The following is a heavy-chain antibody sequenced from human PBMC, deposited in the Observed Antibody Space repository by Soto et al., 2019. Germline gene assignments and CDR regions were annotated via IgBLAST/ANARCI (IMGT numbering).Heavy chain of an antibody. CDR2: IYYSGST. D-gene: IGHD3-9*01. CDR3: ARDMKTGWFDP. CDR1: GGSISSGGYY. V-gene: IGHV4-31*03. Sequence: TSETLSLTCTVSGGSISSGGYYWSWIRQHPGKGLEWIGYIYYSGSTYYNPSLKSRVTISVDTSKNQFSLKLSSVTAADTAVYYCARDMKTGWFDPWGQGTLVTVSS. J-gene: IGHJ5*02.